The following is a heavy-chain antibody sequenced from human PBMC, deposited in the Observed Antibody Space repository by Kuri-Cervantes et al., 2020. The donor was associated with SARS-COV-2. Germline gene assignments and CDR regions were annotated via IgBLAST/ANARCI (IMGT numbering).Heavy chain of an antibody. J-gene: IGHJ6*02. CDR2: INPNSGGT. CDR3: ATGMVRGVIQSYYYGMDV. CDR1: GYTFSGYY. D-gene: IGHD3-10*01. Sequence: ASVKVSYKASGYTFSGYYIYWVRQAPGQGLEWMGWINPNSGGTNYAQKFQGWVTMTRDTSISPAYMELSRLRSDDTAVYYCATGMVRGVIQSYYYGMDVWGQGTTVTVSS. V-gene: IGHV1-2*04.